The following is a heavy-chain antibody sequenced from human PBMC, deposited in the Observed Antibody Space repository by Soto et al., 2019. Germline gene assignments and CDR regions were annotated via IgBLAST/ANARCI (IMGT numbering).Heavy chain of an antibody. CDR3: VRPYYYERSGYYNAYFQH. CDR2: ISSSSSTI. D-gene: IGHD3-22*01. J-gene: IGHJ1*01. V-gene: IGHV3-48*04. CDR1: GFSFSSYS. Sequence: DVQLVESGGGLVQPGGSLRLSCAASGFSFSSYSLNWVRQAPGKGLEWVSHISSSSSTIYYADSVKGRFTISRDNGKNSVYLQMDSLRAEDTAMYYCVRPYYYERSGYYNAYFQHWGQGTLVTVSS.